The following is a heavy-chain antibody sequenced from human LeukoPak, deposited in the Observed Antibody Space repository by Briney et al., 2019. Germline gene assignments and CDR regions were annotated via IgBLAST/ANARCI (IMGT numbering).Heavy chain of an antibody. CDR3: AKEPYYYGSGSYDY. J-gene: IGHJ4*02. CDR1: GFTFSSYA. D-gene: IGHD3-10*01. CDR2: ISGSGGST. V-gene: IGHV3-23*01. Sequence: GGSLRLSCAASGFTFSSYAMSWVRQAPGKGLEWVSVISGSGGSTYYADSVKGRFTISRDNSKDTLYLQMNSLRAEDTAVYYCAKEPYYYGSGSYDYWGQGTLVTVSS.